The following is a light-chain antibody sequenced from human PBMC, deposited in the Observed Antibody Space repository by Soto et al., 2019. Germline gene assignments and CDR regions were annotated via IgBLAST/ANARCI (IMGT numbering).Light chain of an antibody. J-gene: IGLJ2*01. CDR1: SSDVGGYNY. Sequence: TGTSSDVGGYNYVSWYQQHPGKAPKLMIYDVSKRPSGVPDRFSGSKSGNTASLTISGLQAEDEADYYCCSYAGTLFGGGTKLTVL. V-gene: IGLV2-11*01. CDR2: DVS. CDR3: CSYAGTL.